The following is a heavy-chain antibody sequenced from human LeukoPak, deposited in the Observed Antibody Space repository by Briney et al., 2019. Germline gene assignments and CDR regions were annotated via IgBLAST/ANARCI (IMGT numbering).Heavy chain of an antibody. Sequence: ASVKVSCKASGYTFTSYYMHWVRQAPGQGLEWMGIINPSGGSTSYAQKFLGRVTMTRDTSTSTVYMELSSLRSEDTAVYYCARETVRGTCWFDPWGQGTLVTVSS. CDR2: INPSGGST. J-gene: IGHJ5*02. V-gene: IGHV1-46*01. CDR3: ARETVRGTCWFDP. CDR1: GYTFTSYY. D-gene: IGHD3-10*01.